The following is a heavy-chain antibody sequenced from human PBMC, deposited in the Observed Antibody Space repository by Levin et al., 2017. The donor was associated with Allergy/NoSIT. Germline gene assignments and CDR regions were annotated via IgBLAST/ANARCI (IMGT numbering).Heavy chain of an antibody. Sequence: GESLKISCKASGYTFTGYYMHWVRQAPGQGLEWMGWINPNSGGTNYAQKFQGRVTMTRDTSISTAYMELSRLRSDDTAVYYCARDQGLWSSVGYWGQGTLVTVSS. J-gene: IGHJ4*02. D-gene: IGHD5-18*01. CDR2: INPNSGGT. CDR3: ARDQGLWSSVGY. V-gene: IGHV1-2*02. CDR1: GYTFTGYY.